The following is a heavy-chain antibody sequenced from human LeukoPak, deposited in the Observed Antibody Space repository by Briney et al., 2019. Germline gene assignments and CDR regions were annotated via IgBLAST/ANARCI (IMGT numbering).Heavy chain of an antibody. V-gene: IGHV3-53*01. J-gene: IGHJ4*02. D-gene: IGHD2-15*01. CDR1: GFTFRDAG. CDR2: IYSGGST. Sequence: GGSLRLSCAASGFTFRDAGMSWVRQAPGKGLEWVSVIYSGGSTYYADSVKGRFTISRDNSKNTLYLQMNSLRAEDTAVYYCARGPRMPYYFDYWGQGTLVTVSS. CDR3: ARGPRMPYYFDY.